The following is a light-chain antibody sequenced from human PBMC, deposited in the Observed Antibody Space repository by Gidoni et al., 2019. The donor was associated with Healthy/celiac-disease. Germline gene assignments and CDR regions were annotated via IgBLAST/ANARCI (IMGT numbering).Light chain of an antibody. Sequence: DPVSITCQASQDISNYLNWYQQKPGKAPKLLIYDASNLETGVPSRVSGSGSGTDFTFTISSLQPEDIATYYCQQYDNLLTFGGGTKVEIK. V-gene: IGKV1-33*01. J-gene: IGKJ4*01. CDR3: QQYDNLLT. CDR2: DAS. CDR1: QDISNY.